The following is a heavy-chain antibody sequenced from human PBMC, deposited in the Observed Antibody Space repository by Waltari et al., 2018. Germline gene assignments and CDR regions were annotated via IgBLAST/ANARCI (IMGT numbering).Heavy chain of an antibody. CDR2: IWYDGSNK. CDR1: GFTFSSSG. CDR3: AREGYSYGSFDY. V-gene: IGHV3-33*01. J-gene: IGHJ4*02. Sequence: QVQLVESGGGVVQPGRSLRLSCAASGFTFSSSGMHWVRQAPGKGLEGVAVIWYDGSNKYYADSVKGRFTISRDNSKNTLYLQMNSLRAEDTAVYYCAREGYSYGSFDYWGQGTLVTVSS. D-gene: IGHD5-18*01.